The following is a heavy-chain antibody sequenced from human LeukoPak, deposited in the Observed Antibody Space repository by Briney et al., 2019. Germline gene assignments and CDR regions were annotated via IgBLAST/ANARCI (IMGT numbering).Heavy chain of an antibody. CDR1: GFTFSNHG. V-gene: IGHV3-33*01. D-gene: IGHD2-21*02. CDR3: ARDRLEAVTDDDYFDY. Sequence: GGSLRLSCAASGFTFSNHGMHWVRQAPGKGSEWVALIWYDGSNKYYGDSVKGRFTVSRDNSKNTVYLQMTTLRAEDTGVYYCARDRLEAVTDDDYFDYWGQGTLVTVSS. J-gene: IGHJ4*02. CDR2: IWYDGSNK.